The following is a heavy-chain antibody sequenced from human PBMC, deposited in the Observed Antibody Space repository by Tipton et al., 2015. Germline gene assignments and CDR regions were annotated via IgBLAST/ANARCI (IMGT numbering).Heavy chain of an antibody. J-gene: IGHJ6*02. D-gene: IGHD5-24*01. V-gene: IGHV4-61*01. Sequence: GLVKPSENLSLTCTVSGGSVTSGSYYWSWIRQPPGKALEWIGYISYTDTTHYNPSLKSRVTISLDSSKNQFSLTLNSVTAADTAVYYCARDLEHGMDVWGQGTTVTVSS. CDR3: ARDLEHGMDV. CDR1: GGSVTSGSYY. CDR2: ISYTDTT.